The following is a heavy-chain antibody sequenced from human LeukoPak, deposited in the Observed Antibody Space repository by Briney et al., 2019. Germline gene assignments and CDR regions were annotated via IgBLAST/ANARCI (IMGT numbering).Heavy chain of an antibody. CDR3: ARESLYYYDSSGYDTHDAFDI. CDR1: GYTFTSYY. D-gene: IGHD3-22*01. CDR2: INPSGGST. V-gene: IGHV1-46*01. J-gene: IGHJ3*02. Sequence: ASVKVSCKAPGYTFTSYYMHWVRQAPGQGLEWMGIINPSGGSTSYAQKFQGRVTMTRDTSTSTVYMELSSLRSEDTAVYYCARESLYYYDSSGYDTHDAFDIWGQGTMVTVSS.